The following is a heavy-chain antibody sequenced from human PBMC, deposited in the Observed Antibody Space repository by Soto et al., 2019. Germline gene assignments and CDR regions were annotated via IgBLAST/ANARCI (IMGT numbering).Heavy chain of an antibody. CDR3: AKETNAYEINF. J-gene: IGHJ4*02. CDR2: ISYDGNTQ. D-gene: IGHD3-9*01. V-gene: IGHV3-30-3*01. Sequence: QVHLVESGGGVVQPGGSLSLSCAASGFIFSGYAMHWVRQAPGKGLEWVAVISYDGNTQYYADSVKGRFTVSRDNSNNILYVEMNNLRDEDTAMYYCAKETNAYEINFWGQGTLVTVSP. CDR1: GFIFSGYA.